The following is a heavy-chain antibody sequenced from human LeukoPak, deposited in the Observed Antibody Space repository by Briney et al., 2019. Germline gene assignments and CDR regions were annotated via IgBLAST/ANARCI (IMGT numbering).Heavy chain of an antibody. V-gene: IGHV1-2*02. D-gene: IGHD2-21*02. CDR2: LNANSGGT. CDR1: GYTFTDNY. CDR3: ARASYCGGGCYYYFDY. Sequence: GSVKVSCKASGYTFTDNYIHWVRQAPGQGVEWMGWLNANSGGTKSAQNFQGRVTITRDTAISTAYMEMSSLRSDDTAVYYCARASYCGGGCYYYFDYWGQGTLVTVSS. J-gene: IGHJ4*02.